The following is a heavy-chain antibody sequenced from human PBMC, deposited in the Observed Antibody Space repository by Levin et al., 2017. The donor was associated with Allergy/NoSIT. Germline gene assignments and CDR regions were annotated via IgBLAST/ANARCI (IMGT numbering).Heavy chain of an antibody. CDR1: GFTFSDYA. D-gene: IGHD1-1*01. Sequence: PGGSLRLSCVVSGFTFSDYAMHWARQAPGRGLEWVAVISYNGNIKYNADSVQGRFTISRSNSNNTLYLQMNSLRVEDTGVYYCARDYWTYARTRDGTAVWGQGTTVTVSS. CDR3: ARDYWTYARTRDGTAV. V-gene: IGHV3-30*04. CDR2: ISYNGNIK. J-gene: IGHJ6*02.